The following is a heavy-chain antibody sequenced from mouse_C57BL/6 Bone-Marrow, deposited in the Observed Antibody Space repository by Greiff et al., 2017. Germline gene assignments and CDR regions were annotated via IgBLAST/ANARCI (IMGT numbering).Heavy chain of an antibody. CDR3: AREGGLLLRFFDY. CDR2: IYPGSGST. CDR1: GYTFTSYW. V-gene: IGHV1-55*01. J-gene: IGHJ2*01. D-gene: IGHD1-1*01. Sequence: VQLQQSGAELVKPGASVKMSCKASGYTFTSYWITWVKQRPGQGLEWIGDIYPGSGSTNYNEQFKSKATLTVDTSSSTAYMQLSSLTSEDSAVYYCAREGGLLLRFFDYWGQGTTLTVSS.